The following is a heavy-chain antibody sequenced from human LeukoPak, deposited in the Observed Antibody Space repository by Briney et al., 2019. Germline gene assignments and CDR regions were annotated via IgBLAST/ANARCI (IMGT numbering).Heavy chain of an antibody. D-gene: IGHD3-3*01. CDR1: GGSFSGYY. V-gene: IGHV4-34*01. Sequence: PSETLSLTCAVYGGSFSGYYWSWIRQPPGKGLEWIGEINHSGSTNYNPSLKSRVTISVDTSKNQFSLKLSSVTAADTAVYYCARGATYRLDYDFWSGPNWFDPRGQGTLVTVSS. J-gene: IGHJ5*02. CDR2: INHSGST. CDR3: ARGATYRLDYDFWSGPNWFDP.